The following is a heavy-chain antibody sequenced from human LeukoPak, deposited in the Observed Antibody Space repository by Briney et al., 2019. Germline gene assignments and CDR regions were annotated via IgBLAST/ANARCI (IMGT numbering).Heavy chain of an antibody. D-gene: IGHD2-2*01. V-gene: IGHV3-33*01. J-gene: IGHJ6*02. Sequence: GGSLRLSCAASGFTFSSYGMHWVRQAPGKGLEWVAVIWYDGSNKYYADSVKGRFTISRDNSKNTLYLQMNSLRAEDTAVYYCARDSSPIVVPFYGMDVWGQGTTVTVSS. CDR3: ARDSSPIVVPFYGMDV. CDR2: IWYDGSNK. CDR1: GFTFSSYG.